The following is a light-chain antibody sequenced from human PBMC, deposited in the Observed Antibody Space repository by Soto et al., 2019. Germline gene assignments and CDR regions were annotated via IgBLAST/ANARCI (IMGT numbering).Light chain of an antibody. CDR2: DVS. V-gene: IGLV2-14*03. CDR1: SRDVGGYNY. Sequence: QSALTQPASVSGSPGQSITISCTGTSRDVGGYNYVSWYQQHPGKAPKLMIYDVSNRPSGVSNRFSGSKSGNTASLTISGLQAEDEAEYYCSSYTSTNTVVFGGGTKLTVL. CDR3: SSYTSTNTVV. J-gene: IGLJ2*01.